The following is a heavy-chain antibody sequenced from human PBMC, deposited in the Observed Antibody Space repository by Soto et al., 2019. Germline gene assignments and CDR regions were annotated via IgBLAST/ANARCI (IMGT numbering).Heavy chain of an antibody. V-gene: IGHV3-30*18. J-gene: IGHJ5*02. CDR3: AKDRYYYESSGLDP. D-gene: IGHD3-22*01. CDR1: GFTFSSYG. CDR2: ISYDGSNK. Sequence: QVQLVESGGGVVQPGRSLRLSCAASGFTFSSYGMHWVRQAPGKGLEWVAVISYDGSNKYYADSVKGRFTISRDNSKNTLYLQMNRLRAEDTAVYYCAKDRYYYESSGLDPWGQGTLVTVSS.